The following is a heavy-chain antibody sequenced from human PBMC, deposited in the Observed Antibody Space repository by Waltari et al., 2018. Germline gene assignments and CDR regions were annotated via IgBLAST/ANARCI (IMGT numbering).Heavy chain of an antibody. CDR1: GGSFRGYY. J-gene: IGHJ3*02. CDR3: ARLYYYGCDI. V-gene: IGHV4-34*01. CDR2: INHSGST. Sequence: QVQLQQWGAGLLKPSETLSLTCAVYGGSFRGYYWSCIRQPPGKGLEWIGEINHSGSTNYNPSLKSRVTISVDTSKNQFSLKLSSVTAADTAVYYCARLYYYGCDIWGQGTMVTVSS. D-gene: IGHD3-10*01.